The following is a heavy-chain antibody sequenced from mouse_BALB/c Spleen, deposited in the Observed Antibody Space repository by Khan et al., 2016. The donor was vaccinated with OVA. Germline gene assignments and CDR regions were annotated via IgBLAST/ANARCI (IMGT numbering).Heavy chain of an antibody. CDR1: GYTFTNYG. D-gene: IGHD1-1*01. CDR3: ARPAYVSYVMVY. V-gene: IGHV9-3-1*01. J-gene: IGHJ4*01. CDR2: INTYTGEP. Sequence: QIQLVQSGPELKKPGETVKISCTASGYTFTNYGMNWVQQAPGKDLKWMGWINTYTGEPTYADDFKGRFAFSLETYARTAYLQINNLKNEDTPTDVCARPAYVSYVMVYWGQGTSVTVSS.